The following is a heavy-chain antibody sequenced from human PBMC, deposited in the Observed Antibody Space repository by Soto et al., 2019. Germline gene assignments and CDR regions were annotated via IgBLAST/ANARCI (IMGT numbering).Heavy chain of an antibody. V-gene: IGHV4-30-4*01. CDR3: ARGIYSTSSFFDS. D-gene: IGHD6-6*01. Sequence: SETLSLTCTVSGDSISTADYYWNWIRQPPGKGLEWIGYIYYSGNTYYIPSLKSRVTISVDTSKNQISLKLNSVTAADTAVYYCARGIYSTSSFFDSWGQGTLVTVSS. CDR2: IYYSGNT. CDR1: GDSISTADYY. J-gene: IGHJ4*02.